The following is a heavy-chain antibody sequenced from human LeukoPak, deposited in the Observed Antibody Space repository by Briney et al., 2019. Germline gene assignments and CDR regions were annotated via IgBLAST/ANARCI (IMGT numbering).Heavy chain of an antibody. V-gene: IGHV2-70*11. CDR1: GFSLLTSGVS. CDR3: ARMYFGDYKDMDV. D-gene: IGHD3-10*01. CDR2: IDWDDDK. J-gene: IGHJ6*03. Sequence: RSSGPALVEPTQTLTLTCTFSGFSLLTSGVSVTWIRQPPGRALEWLARIDWDDDKYYNTSLEARLTISKDTSKNQVILTVTDMDPVDSATYYCARMYFGDYKDMDVWGKGTTVTVSS.